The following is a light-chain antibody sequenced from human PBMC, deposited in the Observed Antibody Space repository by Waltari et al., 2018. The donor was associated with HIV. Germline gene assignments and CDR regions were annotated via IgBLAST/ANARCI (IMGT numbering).Light chain of an antibody. CDR2: DAS. CDR3: QQYDNLPVT. CDR1: RGISNY. V-gene: IGKV1-33*01. Sequence: IQLTQSPSSLSASVGARVTITCQASRGISNYLNWYQQKPGKDPKLLIYDASNLETGVPSRFSGSGSGTYFTFTISSLQHEDIATYYCQQYDNLPVTFGGGTKVELK. J-gene: IGKJ4*01.